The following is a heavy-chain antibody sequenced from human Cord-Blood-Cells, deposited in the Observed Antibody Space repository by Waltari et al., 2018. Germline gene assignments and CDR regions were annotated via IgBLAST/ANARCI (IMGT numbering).Heavy chain of an antibody. V-gene: IGHV3-30-3*01. Sequence: LVESGGGVVQPGRSLRLSCAASGFTFSSYAMHWVRQAPGKGLEWVAVISYDGSNKYYADSVKGRFTISRDNSKNTLYLQMNSLRAEDTAVYYCARVGGSGEDGYPNEYYFDYWGQGTLVTVSS. D-gene: IGHD2-2*03. CDR1: GFTFSSYA. CDR3: ARVGGSGEDGYPNEYYFDY. J-gene: IGHJ4*02. CDR2: ISYDGSNK.